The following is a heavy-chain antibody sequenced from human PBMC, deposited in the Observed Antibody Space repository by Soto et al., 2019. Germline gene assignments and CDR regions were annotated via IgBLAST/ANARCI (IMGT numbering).Heavy chain of an antibody. CDR2: IDWNGGTT. CDR1: GFTFVDYA. V-gene: IGHV3-9*01. J-gene: IGHJ6*04. Sequence: VRLVESGGGLIQPGRSLRLSCAASGFTFVDYAMHWVRQAPGKGLGWVSAIDWNGGTTGYADSVQGPFSTSRDNAKNTLYRDMNNLRADDTALYYCAQWRCSWVESGMDVWGKGTTVTASS. D-gene: IGHD6-19*01. CDR3: AQWRCSWVESGMDV.